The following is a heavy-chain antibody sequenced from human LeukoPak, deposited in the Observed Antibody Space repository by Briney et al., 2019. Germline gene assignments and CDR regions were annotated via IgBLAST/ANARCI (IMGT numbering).Heavy chain of an antibody. CDR2: IYYSGST. CDR3: ARISPTPSGDYAYDAFDI. J-gene: IGHJ3*02. Sequence: PSQTLSLTCTVSGGSISSGGYYWSWIRQHPGKGLEWIGYIYYSGSTYYNPSLKSRVTISVDTSKNQFSLKLSSVTAADTAVYYCARISPTPSGDYAYDAFDIWGQGTMVTVSS. CDR1: GGSISSGGYY. V-gene: IGHV4-31*03. D-gene: IGHD4-17*01.